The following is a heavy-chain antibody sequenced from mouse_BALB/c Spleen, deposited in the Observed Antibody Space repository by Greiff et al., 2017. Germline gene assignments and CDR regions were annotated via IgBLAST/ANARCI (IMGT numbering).Heavy chain of an antibody. CDR1: GFTFSSFG. Sequence: EVQVVESGGGLVQPGGSRKLSCAASGFTFSSFGMHWVRQAPEKGLEWVAYISSGSSTIYYADTVKGRFTISRDNPKNTLFLQMSSLRSEDTAMYYCAKSYYDGYPLAMDYWGQGTSVTVSS. V-gene: IGHV5-17*02. CDR2: ISSGSSTI. CDR3: AKSYYDGYPLAMDY. D-gene: IGHD2-3*01. J-gene: IGHJ4*01.